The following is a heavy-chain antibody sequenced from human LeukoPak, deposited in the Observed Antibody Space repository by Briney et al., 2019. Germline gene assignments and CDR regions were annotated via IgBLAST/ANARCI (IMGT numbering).Heavy chain of an antibody. CDR1: GGTFNSYA. CDR3: GRGARITMIVVVPDAFDI. Sequence: ASVKVSCKASGGTFNSYAISWVRQAPGQGLEWMGGIMPIFGTANYAQKFQGRVTITADKSTSTVYMELSSLRSEDTAVYYCGRGARITMIVVVPDAFDIWGQGTMVTVSS. V-gene: IGHV1-69*06. J-gene: IGHJ3*02. CDR2: IMPIFGTA. D-gene: IGHD3-22*01.